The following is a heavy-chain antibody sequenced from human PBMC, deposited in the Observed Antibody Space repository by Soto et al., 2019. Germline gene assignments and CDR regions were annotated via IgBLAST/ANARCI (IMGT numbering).Heavy chain of an antibody. CDR3: ATSLWFGTQPEI. V-gene: IGHV4-34*01. J-gene: IGHJ4*02. CDR1: DGSFSNNY. CDR2: ISPSGTT. D-gene: IGHD3-10*01. Sequence: QVQLQQWGAGLVKPSETLSLTCGVYDGSFSNNYWTWFRQPPGKGLEWIGEISPSGTTKYIPPLQSRVTISLDTSKMHSSLKVTSVTAADTAVYYCATSLWFGTQPEIWGQGTLVTVSS.